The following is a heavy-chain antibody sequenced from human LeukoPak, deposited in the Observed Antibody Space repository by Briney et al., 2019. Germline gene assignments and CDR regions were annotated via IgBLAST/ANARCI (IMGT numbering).Heavy chain of an antibody. Sequence: SETLSLTCAVYGGSFSGYYWSWIRQPPGKGLEWIGEINHSGSTNYNPSLKSRVTISVDTSKNQFSLKLSSVTAADTAVYYCARDYYDSSGYYGKLDYWGQGTLVTVSS. V-gene: IGHV4-34*01. CDR3: ARDYYDSSGYYGKLDY. D-gene: IGHD3-22*01. CDR1: GGSFSGYY. CDR2: INHSGST. J-gene: IGHJ4*02.